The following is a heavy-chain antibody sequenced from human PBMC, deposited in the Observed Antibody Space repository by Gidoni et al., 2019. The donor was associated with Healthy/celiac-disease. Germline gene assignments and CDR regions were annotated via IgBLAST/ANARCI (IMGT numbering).Heavy chain of an antibody. Sequence: EVQLLESGGGLVQPGGSLRLSCAASGFTFSRYAMSWVRQAPGKGLEWVSAISGSGGSTYYADSVKGRFTISRDNSKNTLYLQMNSLRAEDTAVYYCAKDDAYYDILTGYFYYYMDVWGKGTTVTVSS. CDR2: ISGSGGST. CDR3: AKDDAYYDILTGYFYYYMDV. J-gene: IGHJ6*03. V-gene: IGHV3-23*01. CDR1: GFTFSRYA. D-gene: IGHD3-9*01.